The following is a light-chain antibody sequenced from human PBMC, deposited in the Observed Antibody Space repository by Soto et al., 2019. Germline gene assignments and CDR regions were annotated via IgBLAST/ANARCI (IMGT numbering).Light chain of an antibody. J-gene: IGKJ1*01. V-gene: IGKV3-20*01. CDR2: AAS. Sequence: IILTQSPDTLSLSPGARATLSCLASQSVSSSYLVWHQQKPGQAPRLLIYAASRRATGIPDRFSGSGSGTDFTLTISRLEPEDFAVYYCQQYGSSPWTFGQGTKVDIK. CDR3: QQYGSSPWT. CDR1: QSVSSSY.